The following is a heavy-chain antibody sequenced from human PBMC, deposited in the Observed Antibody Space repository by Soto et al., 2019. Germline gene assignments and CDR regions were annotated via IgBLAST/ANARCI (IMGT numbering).Heavy chain of an antibody. CDR3: VRGGGGGLFDP. J-gene: IGHJ5*02. CDR2: ISPGSRYP. D-gene: IGHD2-15*01. V-gene: IGHV3-11*06. Sequence: GGSLRLCCAGSGFTFGDSYMSWIRQAPGKGLEWLSYISPGSRYPAYADSVKGRFTISRDNAKRSLYLQMMSLTAEDTAIYYCVRGGGGGLFDPWGQGTMVTVSS. CDR1: GFTFGDSY.